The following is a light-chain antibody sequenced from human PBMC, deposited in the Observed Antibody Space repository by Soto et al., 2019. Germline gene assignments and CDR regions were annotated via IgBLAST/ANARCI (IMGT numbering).Light chain of an antibody. Sequence: ETVLTQSPATLSLSPGERATLSCRASQSVSSFLAWFQQKPGQAPRLLIYDASNRATGIPARFSGSESGADFTLTISSLEPEDFAVYYCQQRSNWPLTFGGGTRVEIK. V-gene: IGKV3-11*01. CDR3: QQRSNWPLT. J-gene: IGKJ4*01. CDR2: DAS. CDR1: QSVSSF.